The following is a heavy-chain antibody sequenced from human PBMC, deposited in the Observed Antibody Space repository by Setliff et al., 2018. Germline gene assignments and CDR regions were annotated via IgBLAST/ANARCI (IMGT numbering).Heavy chain of an antibody. CDR2: IYTSGST. D-gene: IGHD2-21*02. CDR1: GGSISSYY. Sequence: SETLSLTCTVSGGSISSYYWSWIRQPPWKGLEWIGYIYTSGSTNYNPSLKSRVTISVDTSKNQFSLKLSSVTAADTAVYYCARGFDVCGGGACYTDGPYYFDYWGLGTLVTVSS. V-gene: IGHV4-4*08. J-gene: IGHJ4*02. CDR3: ARGFDVCGGGACYTDGPYYFDY.